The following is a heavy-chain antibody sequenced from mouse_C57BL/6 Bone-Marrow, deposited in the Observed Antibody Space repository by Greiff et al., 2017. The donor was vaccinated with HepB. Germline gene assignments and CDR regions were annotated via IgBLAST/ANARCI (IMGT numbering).Heavy chain of an antibody. Sequence: EVNVVESGGGLVQPGGSLKLSCAASGFTFSDYYMYWVRQTPEKRLEWVAYISNGGGSTYYPDTVKGRFTISRDNAKNTLYLQMSRLKSEDTAMYYCARHGGSSPYFDYWGQGTTLTVSS. CDR2: ISNGGGST. J-gene: IGHJ2*01. V-gene: IGHV5-12*01. D-gene: IGHD1-1*01. CDR1: GFTFSDYY. CDR3: ARHGGSSPYFDY.